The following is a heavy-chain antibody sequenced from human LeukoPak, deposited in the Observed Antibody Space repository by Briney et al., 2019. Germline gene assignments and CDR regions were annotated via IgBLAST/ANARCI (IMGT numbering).Heavy chain of an antibody. J-gene: IGHJ4*02. CDR3: ARARGSYYFDY. D-gene: IGHD1-26*01. CDR1: GYTFTSYD. Sequence: ASVKVFCKASGYTFTSYDINWVRQATGQGLEWMGWMNPNSGNTGYAQKFQGRVTITRNTSISTAYMELSSLRSEDTAVYYCARARGSYYFDYWGQGTLVTVSS. V-gene: IGHV1-8*03. CDR2: MNPNSGNT.